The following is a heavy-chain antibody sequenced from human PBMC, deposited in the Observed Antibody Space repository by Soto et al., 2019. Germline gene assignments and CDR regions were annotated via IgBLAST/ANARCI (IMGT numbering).Heavy chain of an antibody. CDR1: GFTFSNSG. D-gene: IGHD7-27*01. CDR2: ISFDGNTQ. CDR3: TGQIASCH. V-gene: IGHV3-30*03. J-gene: IGHJ4*02. Sequence: QVQLVESGGIVVQPGRSLRLSCAASGFTFSNSGMHWVRQAPGKGLEWVAVISFDGNTQFYADSVKGRFSISRDNSKNTLYLDMNSLRADDAAVYYCTGQIASCHWGQGTLVTVSS.